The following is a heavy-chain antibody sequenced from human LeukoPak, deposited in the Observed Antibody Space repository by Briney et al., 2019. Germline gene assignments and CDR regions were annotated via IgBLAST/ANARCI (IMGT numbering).Heavy chain of an antibody. D-gene: IGHD6-13*01. CDR3: ARRVEAAAGDFDC. J-gene: IGHJ4*02. V-gene: IGHV4-34*01. CDR2: INHSGST. Sequence: PSETLSLTCAVYGGSFSGYYWTWIRQPPGKGLEWIGEINHSGSTNYNPSLKSRVTISVDTSNNQCSLKLSSVTAADTAVYYCARRVEAAAGDFDCWGQGTLVTVSS. CDR1: GGSFSGYY.